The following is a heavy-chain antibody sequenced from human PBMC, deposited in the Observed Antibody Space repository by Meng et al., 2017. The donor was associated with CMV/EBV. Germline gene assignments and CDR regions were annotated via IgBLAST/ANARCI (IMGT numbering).Heavy chain of an antibody. Sequence: LSLTCAASGFTSSSYAMHWVRQAPGKGLEWVAVISYDGSNKYYADSVKGRFTISRDNSKNTLYLQMNSLRAEDTAVYYCARDRSSYYYYYGMDVWGQGTTVTVSS. V-gene: IGHV3-30*04. CDR3: ARDRSSYYYYYGMDV. J-gene: IGHJ6*02. CDR2: ISYDGSNK. D-gene: IGHD5-18*01. CDR1: GFTSSSYA.